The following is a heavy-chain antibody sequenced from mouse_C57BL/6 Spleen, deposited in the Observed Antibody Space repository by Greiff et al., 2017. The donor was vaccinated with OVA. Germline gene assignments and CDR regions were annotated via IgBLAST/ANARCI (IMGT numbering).Heavy chain of an antibody. D-gene: IGHD1-1*01. J-gene: IGHJ4*01. CDR1: GYTFTSYW. CDR3: ARRTLHRGDAMDY. Sequence: QVQLQQPGAELVRPGSSVKLSCKASGYTFTSYWMDWVKQRPGQGLEWIGNIYPSDSETHYNQKFKDKATLTVDKSSSTAYMQLSSLTSEDSAVYYCARRTLHRGDAMDYWGQGTSVTVSS. CDR2: IYPSDSET. V-gene: IGHV1-61*01.